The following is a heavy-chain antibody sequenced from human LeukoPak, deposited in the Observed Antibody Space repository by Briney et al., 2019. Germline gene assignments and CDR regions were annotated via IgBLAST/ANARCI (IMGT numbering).Heavy chain of an antibody. D-gene: IGHD6-13*01. CDR3: ARDQQQLPYNWFDP. CDR1: GYTFTGYY. Sequence: ASVKVSCKASGYTFTGYYMHWVRQSPGQGLEWMGWINPNSGGTNYAQKFQGRVTMTRDTSISTAYMELSRLRSDDTAVYYCARDQQQLPYNWFDPWGQGTPVTVSS. CDR2: INPNSGGT. V-gene: IGHV1-2*02. J-gene: IGHJ5*02.